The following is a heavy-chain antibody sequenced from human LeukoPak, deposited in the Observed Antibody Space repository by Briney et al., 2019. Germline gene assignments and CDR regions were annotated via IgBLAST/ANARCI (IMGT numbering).Heavy chain of an antibody. CDR1: GGSISSGGYY. CDR2: IYYSGST. J-gene: IGHJ4*02. Sequence: PSETLSLTCTVSGGSISSGGYYWSWIRQHPGKGLEWIGYIYYSGSTYYNPSLKSRVTISVDTSKNQFSLKLSSVTAADTAVYYCARETPHYDFWSGYYTGHFDYWAREPWSPSPQ. CDR3: ARETPHYDFWSGYYTGHFDY. D-gene: IGHD3-3*01. V-gene: IGHV4-31*03.